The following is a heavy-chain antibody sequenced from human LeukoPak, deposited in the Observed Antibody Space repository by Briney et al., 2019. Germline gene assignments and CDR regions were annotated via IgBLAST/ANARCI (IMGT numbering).Heavy chain of an antibody. J-gene: IGHJ6*03. D-gene: IGHD4-17*01. CDR3: TRDRNYGDSDYYYYMDV. CDR2: ISYSGST. CDR1: GYSISSDYY. Sequence: PSETLSLTCTVSGYSISSDYYWGWIRQPPGKGLEWIGYISYSGSTTYNPSLKSRVTISIDTSNNQFSLKLSSVTAADTAVYYCTRDRNYGDSDYYYYMDVWGKGATVTVSS. V-gene: IGHV4-61*01.